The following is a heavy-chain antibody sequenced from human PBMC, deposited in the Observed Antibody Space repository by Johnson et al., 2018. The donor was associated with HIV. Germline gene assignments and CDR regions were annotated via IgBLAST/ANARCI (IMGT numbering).Heavy chain of an antibody. V-gene: IGHV3-30-3*01. J-gene: IGHJ3*02. CDR1: GFTFSSYA. CDR3: ARDLPAIAARPGGAFDI. Sequence: VQLMESGGGVVQPGRSLRLSCAASGFTFSSYAMHWVRQAPGKGLEWVAVISYDGSNKYYADSVKGQFTISRDNSKNTLYLQMNSLRAEDTAVYYCARDLPAIAARPGGAFDIWGQGTMVTVSS. D-gene: IGHD6-6*01. CDR2: ISYDGSNK.